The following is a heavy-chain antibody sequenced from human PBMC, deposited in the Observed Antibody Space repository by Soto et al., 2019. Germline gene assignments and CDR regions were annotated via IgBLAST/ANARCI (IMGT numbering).Heavy chain of an antibody. J-gene: IGHJ5*02. V-gene: IGHV5-51*01. CDR1: GDSFTSYW. CDR2: IYPGDSDT. Sequence: PRDSLKISGKCSGDSFTSYWIGWVLQMPVKGLEWMGIIYPGDSDTRYSPSFQGQVTISADKSISTAYLQWSSLKASDTAMYYCARRGGARLEPKYNWFDPWGQGTLVTVSS. CDR3: ARRGGARLEPKYNWFDP. D-gene: IGHD1-1*01.